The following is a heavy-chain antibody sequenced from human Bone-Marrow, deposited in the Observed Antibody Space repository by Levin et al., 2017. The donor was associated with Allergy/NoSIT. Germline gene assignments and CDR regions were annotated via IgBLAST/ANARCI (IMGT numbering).Heavy chain of an antibody. Sequence: GESLKISCAASGFTFSRYGMSWVRRAPGRGLEWVSALSGSGGNTYYADSVKGRFTISRDNSKNTLFLQMNSLRVEDTAVYYCAKDRGWYGDAFDIWGQGTMVTVSS. CDR1: GFTFSRYG. CDR2: LSGSGGNT. J-gene: IGHJ3*02. V-gene: IGHV3-23*01. D-gene: IGHD6-19*01. CDR3: AKDRGWYGDAFDI.